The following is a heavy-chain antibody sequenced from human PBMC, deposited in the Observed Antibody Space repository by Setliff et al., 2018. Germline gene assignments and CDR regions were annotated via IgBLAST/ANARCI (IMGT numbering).Heavy chain of an antibody. J-gene: IGHJ3*02. CDR3: AGDQVVARVHGFDI. D-gene: IGHD2-15*01. CDR1: GFSLNRHW. Sequence: QPGGSLRLSCEASGFSLNRHWMTWVRQAPGKGLEWVANMKQDGSEIYYVDSVKGRFTISRDNGKSTLYLQMNSLRADDTAVYYCAGDQVVARVHGFDIWGRGTKVTVSS. V-gene: IGHV3-7*03. CDR2: MKQDGSEI.